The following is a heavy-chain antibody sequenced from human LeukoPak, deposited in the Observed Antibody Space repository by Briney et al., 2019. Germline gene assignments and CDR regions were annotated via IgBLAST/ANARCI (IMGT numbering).Heavy chain of an antibody. CDR1: GGSISSYY. J-gene: IGHJ4*02. CDR3: AGGSGYAYYFDY. Sequence: SETLSLTCTVSGGSISSYYWSWIRQPPGKGLEWIGYIYYSGSTNYNPSLKSRVTISVDTSKNQFSLKLSSVTAAGTAVYYCAGGSGYAYYFDYWGQGTLVTVSS. V-gene: IGHV4-59*01. D-gene: IGHD5-12*01. CDR2: IYYSGST.